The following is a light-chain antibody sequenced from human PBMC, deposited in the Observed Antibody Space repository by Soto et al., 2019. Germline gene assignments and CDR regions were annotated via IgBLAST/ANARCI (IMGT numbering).Light chain of an antibody. CDR3: SSYTRSTTRV. V-gene: IGLV2-14*01. Sequence: QSVLTQPASVSGSPGQSITISCTGTSSDVGDYNYVSWYQQHPGKAPKLMIYDVSNRPSGVSNRFSGSKSGSTASLTISGLQAEDEADYYCSSYTRSTTRVFGTGTKLTVL. J-gene: IGLJ1*01. CDR2: DVS. CDR1: SSDVGDYNY.